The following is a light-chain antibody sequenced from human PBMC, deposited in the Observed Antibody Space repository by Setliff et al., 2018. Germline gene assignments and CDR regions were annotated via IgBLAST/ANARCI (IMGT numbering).Light chain of an antibody. J-gene: IGLJ1*01. CDR1: SSNIGAGYD. V-gene: IGLV1-40*01. CDR3: QSYDSGLSGLNYV. Sequence: QSVLTQPPSVSGAPGQRVTISCTGSSSNIGAGYDVHWYQQLPGTAPKLLIYGNTNRPSGVPDRFSGSKSGTSASLAITGLQAADEADYYCQSYDSGLSGLNYVFGTGTKVTVL. CDR2: GNT.